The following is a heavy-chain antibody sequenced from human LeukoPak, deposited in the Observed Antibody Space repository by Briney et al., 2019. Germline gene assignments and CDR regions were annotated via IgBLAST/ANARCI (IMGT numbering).Heavy chain of an antibody. J-gene: IGHJ2*01. CDR2: ISGSGGST. CDR1: GFTFSNYA. D-gene: IGHD3-9*01. CDR3: PQNSPINDWDWYFDL. V-gene: IGHV3-23*01. Sequence: GGSLRLSCVASGFTFSNYALTWVRQAPGKGLEWVSTISGSGGSTYYADSVKGRFTISRDNSRSTLYLQIHSLRADGTAVYYCPQNSPINDWDWYFDLWGRGTLVTVSS.